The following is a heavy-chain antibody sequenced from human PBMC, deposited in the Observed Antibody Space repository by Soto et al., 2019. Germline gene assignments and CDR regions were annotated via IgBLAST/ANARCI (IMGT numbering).Heavy chain of an antibody. V-gene: IGHV4-31*03. D-gene: IGHD2-21*02. CDR1: GGSITSGGHY. CDR3: ARVTDPVVTASTPFDH. CDR2: MFRSGST. J-gene: IGHJ4*02. Sequence: PSETLSLTCTVSGGSITSGGHYWAWICQHPGKGLEWIGYMFRSGSTHYNPSLKSRISISVDTSKNQFSLKLSSVTAADTAVYYCARVTDPVVTASTPFDHWGQGALVTVSS.